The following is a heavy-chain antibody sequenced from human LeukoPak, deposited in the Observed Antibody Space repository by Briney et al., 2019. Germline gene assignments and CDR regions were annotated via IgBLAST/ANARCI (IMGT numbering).Heavy chain of an antibody. CDR2: TYYRSKWYN. D-gene: IGHD1-26*01. Sequence: SQTLPLTCAISGDSVSSNSAGWNWIRQSPSRGLEWLGRTYYRSKWYNDYAVSVKSRISINPDTSKNQFSLQLNSVTPEDTAVYYCARGGGSLNYWGQGTLVTVSS. CDR1: GDSVSSNSAG. V-gene: IGHV6-1*01. J-gene: IGHJ4*02. CDR3: ARGGGSLNY.